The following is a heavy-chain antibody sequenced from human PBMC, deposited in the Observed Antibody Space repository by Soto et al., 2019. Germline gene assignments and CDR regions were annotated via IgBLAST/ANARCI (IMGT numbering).Heavy chain of an antibody. Sequence: SVKVSCKASGFTFTSSAFQWVRQARGQRLEWIGWIIPVFGRPNYAQRFRGRLTITADESTNTGYMELIDLRSEDTAVYYCAREGSGYNFWGQGTQVTVSS. CDR2: IIPVFGRP. CDR1: GFTFTSSA. J-gene: IGHJ1*01. D-gene: IGHD5-12*01. V-gene: IGHV1-69*13. CDR3: AREGSGYNF.